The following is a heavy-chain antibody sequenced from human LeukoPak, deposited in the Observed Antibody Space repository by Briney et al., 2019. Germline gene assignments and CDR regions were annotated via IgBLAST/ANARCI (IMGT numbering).Heavy chain of an antibody. J-gene: IGHJ6*03. Sequence: GGSLRLSCAASGFTFSSYSMNWVRQAPGKGLEWVSYISSSSSTIYYADSVKGRFTISRDNAKNSLYLQMNSLRAEDTAVYYCARKYGSGSYYYMDVWGKGTTVTASS. CDR3: ARKYGSGSYYYMDV. D-gene: IGHD3-10*01. V-gene: IGHV3-48*04. CDR2: ISSSSSTI. CDR1: GFTFSSYS.